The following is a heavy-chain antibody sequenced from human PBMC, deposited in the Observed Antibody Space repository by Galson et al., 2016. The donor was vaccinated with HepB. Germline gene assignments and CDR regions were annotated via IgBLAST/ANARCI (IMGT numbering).Heavy chain of an antibody. CDR3: ARERGGSYYYYYGMDG. CDR1: GGSISSSY. V-gene: IGHV4-59*01. J-gene: IGHJ6*02. Sequence: ETLSLTCTVSGGSISSSYWNWIRQPPGKGLEWIGYIYYSGTTNYNPSLKSRVTISVDTSKTQLSLKLSSVTAADTAGCYCARERGGSYYYYYGMDGWGQGTTVTVSS. CDR2: IYYSGTT. D-gene: IGHD1-26*01.